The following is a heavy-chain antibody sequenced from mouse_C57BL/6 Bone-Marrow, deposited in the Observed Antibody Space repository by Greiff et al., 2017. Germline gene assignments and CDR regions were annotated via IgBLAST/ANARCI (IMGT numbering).Heavy chain of an antibody. J-gene: IGHJ4*01. CDR3: AREGYSNYPHYYAMDY. D-gene: IGHD2-5*01. V-gene: IGHV1-69*01. Sequence: LQPGAELVMPGASVKLSCKASGYTFTSYWMHWVKQRPGQGLEWIGEIDPSDSYTNYNQKFKGKSTLTVDKSSSTAYMQLSSLTSEDSAVYYCAREGYSNYPHYYAMDYWGQGTSVTVSS. CDR2: IDPSDSYT. CDR1: GYTFTSYW.